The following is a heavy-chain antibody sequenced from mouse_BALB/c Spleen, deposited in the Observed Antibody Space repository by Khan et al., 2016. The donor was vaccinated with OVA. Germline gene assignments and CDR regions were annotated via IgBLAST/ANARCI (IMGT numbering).Heavy chain of an antibody. Sequence: QVQLKQSGPQLVRPGASVKISCKTSDYLFINYWMHWVKQRPGQGLEWIGMIYPSDSETRLNQKFKDKATLTVDESSSTAYMQLSSPTSEDSAVYYCARPYYGTRDYFALDYWGQGTSVTVSS. CDR2: IYPSDSET. CDR1: DYLFINYW. J-gene: IGHJ4*01. D-gene: IGHD1-1*01. V-gene: IGHV1S126*01. CDR3: ARPYYGTRDYFALDY.